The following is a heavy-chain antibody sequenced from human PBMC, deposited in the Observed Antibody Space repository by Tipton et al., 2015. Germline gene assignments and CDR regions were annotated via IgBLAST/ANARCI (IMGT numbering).Heavy chain of an antibody. Sequence: GLVKPSETLSLTCAVYGGSFSGFYWSWIRQPPGKGLQWIGEIDHSGSTSYNPSLKSRVTISVDTSKNHLSLKLTSVTAADTAVYYCTRATPISSRITMVRGASGAPFDFWGQGTMVSVSS. CDR1: GGSFSGFY. J-gene: IGHJ3*01. D-gene: IGHD3-10*01. CDR2: IDHSGST. CDR3: TRATPISSRITMVRGASGAPFDF. V-gene: IGHV4-34*01.